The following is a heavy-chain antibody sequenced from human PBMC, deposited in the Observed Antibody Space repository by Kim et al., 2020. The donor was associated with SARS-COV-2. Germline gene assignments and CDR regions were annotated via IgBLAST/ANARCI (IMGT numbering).Heavy chain of an antibody. CDR2: IIPIFGTA. CDR3: AGGGPSITAAGTKYYYGMDV. Sequence: SVKVSCKASGGTFSSYAISWVRQAPGQGLEWMGGIIPIFGTANYAQKFQGRVTITADESTSTAYMELSSLRSEDTAVYYCAGGGPSITAAGTKYYYGMDVWGQGTTVTVSS. D-gene: IGHD6-13*01. J-gene: IGHJ6*02. CDR1: GGTFSSYA. V-gene: IGHV1-69*13.